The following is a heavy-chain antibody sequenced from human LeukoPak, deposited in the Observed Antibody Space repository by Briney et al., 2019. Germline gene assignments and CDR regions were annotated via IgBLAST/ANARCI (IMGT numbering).Heavy chain of an antibody. CDR1: GFTFSSYW. V-gene: IGHV3-7*05. D-gene: IGHD2-21*01. CDR2: IKQDGSEN. CDR3: ARLDWSYYGMDV. Sequence: GGSLRLSCAASGFTFSSYWMSWVRQAPGKGLEWVANIKQDGSENHYVDSVKGRFTFSRDNAKNSLYLQMNSLRAEDTAVYFCARLDWSYYGMDVWGQGTTVTVSS. J-gene: IGHJ6*02.